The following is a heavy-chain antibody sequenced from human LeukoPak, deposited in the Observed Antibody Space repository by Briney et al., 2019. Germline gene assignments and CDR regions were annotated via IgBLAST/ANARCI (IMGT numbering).Heavy chain of an antibody. J-gene: IGHJ6*03. CDR1: GGSINSGGYY. Sequence: SSETLSLTCTVSGGSINSGGYYWSWIRQPPGKGLEWIGYIYHSGSTYYNPSLKSRVTISVDRSKNQFSLKLSSVTAADTAVYYCAREGRYGGNSDEGYYYYYYMDVWGKGTTVTVSS. CDR3: AREGRYGGNSDEGYYYYYYMDV. V-gene: IGHV4-30-2*01. D-gene: IGHD4-23*01. CDR2: IYHSGST.